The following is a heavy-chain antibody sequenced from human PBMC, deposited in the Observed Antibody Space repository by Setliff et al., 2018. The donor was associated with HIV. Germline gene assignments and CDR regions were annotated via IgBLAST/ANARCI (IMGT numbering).Heavy chain of an antibody. J-gene: IGHJ5*02. Sequence: PSETLSLTCAVSGGSISSDNWWSWVRQPPGKGLEWIGEIYHSGSTNYNPSLKSRVTISVDKSKNQFPLKLSSVTAADTAVYYCARDPVWFGELSWFDPWGQGTLVTVSS. CDR3: ARDPVWFGELSWFDP. V-gene: IGHV4-4*02. D-gene: IGHD3-10*01. CDR1: GGSISSDNW. CDR2: IYHSGST.